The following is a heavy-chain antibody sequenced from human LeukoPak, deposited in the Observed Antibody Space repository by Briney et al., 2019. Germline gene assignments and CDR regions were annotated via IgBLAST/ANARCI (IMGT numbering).Heavy chain of an antibody. D-gene: IGHD4-17*01. CDR3: VRWGDYSRPDC. J-gene: IGHJ4*02. Sequence: PGGSLRLSCAASGFTFRSHGMNWVRQAPGKGLEWVAVIWYDGSTKYYGDAVKGRFTISRDNSKDTLYLQMNSLRVEDTAVYYCVRWGDYSRPDCWGQGTLVTVSS. CDR1: GFTFRSHG. CDR2: IWYDGSTK. V-gene: IGHV3-33*01.